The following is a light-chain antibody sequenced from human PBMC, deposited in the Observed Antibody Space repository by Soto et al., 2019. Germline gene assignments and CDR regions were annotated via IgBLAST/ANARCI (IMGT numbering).Light chain of an antibody. V-gene: IGKV3-15*01. Sequence: ETVMTQSPATLSVSPGESSTLSCRASQSVSSNLAWYQLKPGQAPRLLIYAASTRAIGVPDRFSGSGSGTEFALTISSLQSEDFAIYYCQQYNNWYTFGQGTKLEIK. CDR1: QSVSSN. J-gene: IGKJ2*01. CDR2: AAS. CDR3: QQYNNWYT.